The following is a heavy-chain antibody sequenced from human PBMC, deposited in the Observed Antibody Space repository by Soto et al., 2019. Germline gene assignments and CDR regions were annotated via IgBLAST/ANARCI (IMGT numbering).Heavy chain of an antibody. CDR2: MNPNSGNT. Sequence: QVQLVQSGAEVKKPGASVKVSCKASGYTFTSYDINWVRQATGQGLEWMGWMNPNSGNTGYVQKFQGRVNMTRNSSISTAYMELSSLRSEDTAVYFCASERRGMDVWGQGTTVTVSS. CDR3: ASERRGMDV. CDR1: GYTFTSYD. J-gene: IGHJ6*01. V-gene: IGHV1-8*01.